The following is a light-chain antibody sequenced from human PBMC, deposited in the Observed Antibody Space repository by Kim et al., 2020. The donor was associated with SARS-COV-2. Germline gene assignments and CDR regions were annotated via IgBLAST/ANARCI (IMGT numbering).Light chain of an antibody. CDR1: PCLWHSTGHTH. CDR3: MQGAHWPRT. J-gene: IGKJ1*01. V-gene: IGKV2-30*02. Sequence: ASIACSSPPCLWHSTGHTHLYWCQQRACQPPRRLITKAFYRESGVPDRFSASGSDTDFTLKISRVEAEDVGVYYCMQGAHWPRTFGQGTKVDIK. CDR2: KAF.